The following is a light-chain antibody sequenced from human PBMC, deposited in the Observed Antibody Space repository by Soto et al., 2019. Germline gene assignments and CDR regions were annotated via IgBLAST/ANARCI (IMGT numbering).Light chain of an antibody. CDR3: QQSYGAPFA. J-gene: IGKJ3*01. CDR2: WAS. Sequence: IVMTQSPDSLAVSLGERATINCKSSQSVLSSSNNKNYLAWYQQKPGQPPKLLIYWASTRESGVPDRFSGSRSGTDFALTISSLQAEDVAVYYCQQSYGAPFAFGPGTKVDIK. CDR1: QSVLSSSNNKNY. V-gene: IGKV4-1*01.